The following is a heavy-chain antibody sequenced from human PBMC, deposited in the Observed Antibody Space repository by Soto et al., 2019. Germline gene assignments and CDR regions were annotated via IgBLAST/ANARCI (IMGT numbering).Heavy chain of an antibody. CDR2: MNPNSGNT. J-gene: IGHJ3*02. Sequence: ASVKVSCKASGYTFTSYDINWVRQATGQGLEWMGWMNPNSGNTGYAQKFQGRVTMTSNTSISTAYMELSSLRSEDTAVYYCAIFPRSWTRRYALDIWGQGKMVTLSS. V-gene: IGHV1-8*01. CDR3: AIFPRSWTRRYALDI. D-gene: IGHD6-13*01. CDR1: GYTFTSYD.